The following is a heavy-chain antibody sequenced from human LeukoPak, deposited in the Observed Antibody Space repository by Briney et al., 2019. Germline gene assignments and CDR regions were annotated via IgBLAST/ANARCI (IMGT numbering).Heavy chain of an antibody. D-gene: IGHD6-13*01. CDR2: ISGSGGST. J-gene: IGHJ4*02. CDR1: GSTFSTYA. CDR3: AKEARYSSSWYSFFDY. V-gene: IGHV3-23*01. Sequence: PGGSLRLSCAASGSTFSTYAMSWVRQAPGKGLEWVSAISGSGGSTDYADSVKGRFTISRDKSKNTLYLQMSSLRAEDTAVYYCAKEARYSSSWYSFFDYWGREPWSPSPQ.